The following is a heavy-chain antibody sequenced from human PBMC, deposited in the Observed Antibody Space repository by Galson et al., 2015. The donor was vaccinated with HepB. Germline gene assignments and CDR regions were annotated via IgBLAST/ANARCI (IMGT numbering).Heavy chain of an antibody. CDR1: GFTLSSSG. D-gene: IGHD2-21*02. V-gene: IGHV3-23*01. Sequence: SLRLSCAASGFTLSSSGMNWVRQAPGKGLEWVSGISSSGAYTYYADSVKGRFTISRDNSKNMLYLQMNSLRVVDTAVYYCVKSLTVFDYWGQGTLVTVSS. J-gene: IGHJ4*02. CDR2: ISSSGAYT. CDR3: VKSLTVFDY.